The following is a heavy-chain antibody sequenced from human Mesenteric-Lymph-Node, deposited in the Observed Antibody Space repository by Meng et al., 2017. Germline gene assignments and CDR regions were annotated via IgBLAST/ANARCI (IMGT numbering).Heavy chain of an antibody. CDR3: ARDGYSGSDTFEH. D-gene: IGHD3-10*01. Sequence: GESLKISCAASGFTFSNYAMSWVRQAPGKGLEWVSSISSSSSYIYYADSVKGRFTISRDNAKNSLYLQMHSLRAEDTAVYYCARDGYSGSDTFEHWGQGNLVTVSS. J-gene: IGHJ4*02. V-gene: IGHV3-21*01. CDR1: GFTFSNYA. CDR2: ISSSSSYI.